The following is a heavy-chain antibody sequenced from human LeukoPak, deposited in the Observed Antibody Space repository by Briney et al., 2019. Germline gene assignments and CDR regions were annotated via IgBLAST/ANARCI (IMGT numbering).Heavy chain of an antibody. V-gene: IGHV6-1*01. CDR3: ARYTSSWFFDS. CDR1: GDXVSITSAA. J-gene: IGHJ4*02. Sequence: SPTLSLTFAISGDXVSITSAAWNWIRQSPSKGLEWLGRTYYRSKWFSDYAVSVRDRITVNPNTSTNQFSLQLNSVTPEDTAVYYCARYTSSWFFDSWGRGTLVTVSS. CDR2: TYYRSKWFS. D-gene: IGHD6-13*01.